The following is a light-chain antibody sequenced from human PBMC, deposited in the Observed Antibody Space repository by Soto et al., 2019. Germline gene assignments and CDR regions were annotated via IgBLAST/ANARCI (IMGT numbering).Light chain of an antibody. CDR1: SSDVGDYDY. CDR3: CSYAGSYTYV. J-gene: IGLJ1*01. CDR2: DVS. Sequence: QSVLTQPRSVSGSPGQSVTISCTGTSSDVGDYDYVSWYQQHPGKAPKLMIYDVSERPSGVPDRFSGSKSGSTASLTISGLQAEDEADYYCCSYAGSYTYVFGTGTKVTVL. V-gene: IGLV2-11*01.